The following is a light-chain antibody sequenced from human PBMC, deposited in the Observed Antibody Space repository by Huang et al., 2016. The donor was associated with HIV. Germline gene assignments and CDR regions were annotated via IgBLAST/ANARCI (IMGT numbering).Light chain of an antibody. CDR2: AAS. CDR3: QQTYSTLT. J-gene: IGKJ3*01. Sequence: DSQMTQSPSSLSASVGDRVTITCRASQSISTYLNWYQQKPGKAPKLLIYAASTLQSGGPSRCSGSGSGTDFTLTISSLQPEDVATYYCQQTYSTLTFGPGTKVDIK. CDR1: QSISTY. V-gene: IGKV1-39*01.